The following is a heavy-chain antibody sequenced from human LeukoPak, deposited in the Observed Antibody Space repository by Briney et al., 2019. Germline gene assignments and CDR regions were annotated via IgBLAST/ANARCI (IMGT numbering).Heavy chain of an antibody. CDR1: GGSISSSSYY. V-gene: IGHV4-39*07. CDR2: IYYSGST. CDR3: ARDSSGLLA. J-gene: IGHJ4*02. D-gene: IGHD2-21*02. Sequence: SETLSLTCTVSGGSISSSSYYWGRVRQPPGKGLEWIGSIYYSGSTYYNPTLKSRVTISVDTSKNQSSLKLTSVPAADTAVYYCARDSSGLLAWGQGTLVTVSS.